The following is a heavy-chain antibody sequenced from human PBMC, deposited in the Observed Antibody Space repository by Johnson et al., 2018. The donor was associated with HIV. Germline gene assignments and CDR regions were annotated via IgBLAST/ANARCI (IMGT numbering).Heavy chain of an antibody. Sequence: VQLVESGGGVVQPGRSLRLSCAASGFTVSSNEMSWVRQAPGKGLEWVSSISGGSTYYADSRKGRFTISRDNSKNSLYLQMNSLRADDTALYYCVRRIAVDDAFDIWGQGTMVTVSS. CDR3: VRRIAVDDAFDI. J-gene: IGHJ3*02. CDR2: ISGGST. V-gene: IGHV3-38*03. CDR1: GFTVSSNE. D-gene: IGHD6-19*01.